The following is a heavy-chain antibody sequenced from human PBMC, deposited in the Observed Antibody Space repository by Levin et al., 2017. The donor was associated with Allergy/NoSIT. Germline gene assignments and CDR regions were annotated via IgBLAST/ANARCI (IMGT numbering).Heavy chain of an antibody. V-gene: IGHV4-59*08. CDR3: ARHAHRLTSGSYYFDY. D-gene: IGHD3-10*01. CDR2: IYYSGST. J-gene: IGHJ4*02. CDR1: GGSISSYY. Sequence: SETLSLTCTVSGGSISSYYWSWIRQPPGKGLEWIGYIYYSGSTNYNPSLKSRVTISVDTSKNQFSLKLSSVTAADTAVYYCARHAHRLTSGSYYFDYWGQGTLVTVSS.